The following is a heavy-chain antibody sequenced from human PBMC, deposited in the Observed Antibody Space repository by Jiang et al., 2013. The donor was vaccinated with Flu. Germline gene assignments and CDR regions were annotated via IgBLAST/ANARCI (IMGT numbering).Heavy chain of an antibody. V-gene: IGHV4-59*01. J-gene: IGHJ6*02. CDR2: IYYSGST. Sequence: GPGLVKPSETLSLTCIVSGASINNYYWNWIRQPPGKGLEWIGYIYYSGSTNYNPSLKSRVTISVDTPKNQFSLKLNSVTAADTAVYYCARDYRSVPGGYYYGMDVWGQGTTVTVSS. CDR3: ARDYRSVPGGYYYGMDV. D-gene: IGHD6-25*01. CDR1: GASINNYY.